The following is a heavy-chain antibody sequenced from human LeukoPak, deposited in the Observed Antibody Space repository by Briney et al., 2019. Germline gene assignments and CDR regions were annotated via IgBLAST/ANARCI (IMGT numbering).Heavy chain of an antibody. CDR2: IISNGGII. D-gene: IGHD1-26*01. Sequence: GGSLRLSCAASGFAFNTYSMYWDRQAPGKGLEYVSAIISNGGIIHYANSVEGRFSISRDNSKNTLFLQMGSLRVEDMGVYYCGRVKVGATLSDFYYYYVDVWGKGTTVTVSS. CDR3: GRVKVGATLSDFYYYYVDV. CDR1: GFAFNTYS. V-gene: IGHV3-64*01. J-gene: IGHJ6*03.